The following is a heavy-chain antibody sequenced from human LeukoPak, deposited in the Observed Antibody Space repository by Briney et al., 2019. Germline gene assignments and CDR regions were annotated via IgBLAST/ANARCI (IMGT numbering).Heavy chain of an antibody. Sequence: SGTLSLTCTVSGGSISSYYWSWIRQPPGKGLEWIGYIYYSGSTNYNPSLKSRVTISVDTSKNQFSLKLSSVTAADTAVYYCARHRGYGDDPFDYWGQGTLVTVSS. V-gene: IGHV4-59*01. CDR1: GGSISSYY. CDR2: IYYSGST. J-gene: IGHJ4*02. D-gene: IGHD4-17*01. CDR3: ARHRGYGDDPFDY.